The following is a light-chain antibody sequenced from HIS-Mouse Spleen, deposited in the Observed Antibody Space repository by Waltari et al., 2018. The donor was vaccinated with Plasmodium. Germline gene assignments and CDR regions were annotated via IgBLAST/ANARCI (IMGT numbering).Light chain of an antibody. CDR3: VLYMGSGTVV. Sequence: QTVVTQEPSFSVSPGGTVTLTCGLRSGYVSTGSYPSWYQQTPGQAPRTLIYSTNTRSSGVPDRFSGSILGNKAALTITGAQADDESDYYCVLYMGSGTVVFGGGTKLTVL. CDR2: STN. V-gene: IGLV8-61*01. J-gene: IGLJ2*01. CDR1: SGYVSTGSY.